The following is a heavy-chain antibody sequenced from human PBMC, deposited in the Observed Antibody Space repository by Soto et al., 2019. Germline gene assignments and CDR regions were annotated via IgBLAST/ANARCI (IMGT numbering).Heavy chain of an antibody. CDR2: IYYSGST. CDR3: ARLLAGPMAFDY. J-gene: IGHJ4*02. Sequence: QVQLQESGPGLVKPSQTMSLTCTVSGGSISSGDYYWSWIRQPPGKGLEWIGYIYYSGSTYYNPSIRRRVTISVDTSKDQFSLKLSSVTAADTAVYYCARLLAGPMAFDYWGQGTLVIVSS. CDR1: GGSISSGDYY. V-gene: IGHV4-30-4*01. D-gene: IGHD1-26*01.